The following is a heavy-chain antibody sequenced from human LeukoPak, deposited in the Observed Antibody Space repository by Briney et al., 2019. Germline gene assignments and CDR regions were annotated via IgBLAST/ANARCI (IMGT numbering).Heavy chain of an antibody. J-gene: IGHJ6*02. CDR1: GGSLSDFY. CDR3: ARGASCGGDCYWEDYYFYGMDV. Sequence: SETLSLTCAVYGGSLSDFYWSWIRQPPGEGLEWIGEMNDFGRTNYNPSLKSRVALSLDTSKNQFSLRLSSVTAADTAVYFCARGASCGGDCYWEDYYFYGMDVWGQGTTVTVSS. V-gene: IGHV4-34*01. D-gene: IGHD2-21*02. CDR2: MNDFGRT.